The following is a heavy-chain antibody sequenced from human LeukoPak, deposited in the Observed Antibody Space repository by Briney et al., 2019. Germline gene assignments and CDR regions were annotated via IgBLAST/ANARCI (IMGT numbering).Heavy chain of an antibody. J-gene: IGHJ4*02. CDR2: IRSSSSII. V-gene: IGHV3-48*02. D-gene: IGHD3-9*01. Sequence: PGGSLRLSCAASGFTFSTYSMNWVRQSPGKGLEWVSYIRSSSSIIHYADSVKGRFTISRDNAKSSLYLQMNSLRDEDTAVYYCARNLYDFLTRFDSWGQGTLVTVSS. CDR1: GFTFSTYS. CDR3: ARNLYDFLTRFDS.